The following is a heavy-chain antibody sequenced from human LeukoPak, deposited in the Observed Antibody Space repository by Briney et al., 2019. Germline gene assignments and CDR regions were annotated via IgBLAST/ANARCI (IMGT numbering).Heavy chain of an antibody. CDR3: ARQPSLSYCSSGTCWFDL. J-gene: IGHJ5*02. CDR1: DGSISTSSYL. Sequence: PSETLSLTCTVSDGSISTSSYLWGWIRLALGKGLEWIGSIFYGGSTYCNPSLKSRVTISVDTSRNQVSLKLSSVTAADTAVYYYARQPSLSYCSSGTCWFDLWGQGTLVTVSS. CDR2: IFYGGST. D-gene: IGHD2-2*01. V-gene: IGHV4-39*01.